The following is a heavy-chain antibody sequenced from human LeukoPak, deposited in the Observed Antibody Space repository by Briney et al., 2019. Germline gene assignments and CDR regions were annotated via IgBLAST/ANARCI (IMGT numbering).Heavy chain of an antibody. Sequence: GGSPRLSCAASGFTFSSYAMSWVRQAPGKGLEWVSAISGSGGSSYYADSVKGRFTISRDNSKNTLYLQMNSLRAEDTAVYYCAKAPDYYDSSGYYSDYFDYWGQGTLVTVSS. CDR3: AKAPDYYDSSGYYSDYFDY. CDR1: GFTFSSYA. CDR2: ISGSGGSS. J-gene: IGHJ4*02. D-gene: IGHD3-22*01. V-gene: IGHV3-23*01.